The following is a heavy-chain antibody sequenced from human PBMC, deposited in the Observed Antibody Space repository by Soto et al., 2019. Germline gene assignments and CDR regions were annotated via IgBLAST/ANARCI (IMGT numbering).Heavy chain of an antibody. CDR3: TRHGPPRECSSSG. V-gene: IGHV3-73*01. CDR2: IRSKANSYAT. CDR1: GFTFSGSA. Sequence: EVQLVESGGGLVQPGGSLKLSCAASGFTFSGSAMHWVRQASGKGLEWVGRIRSKANSYATAYAASVKGRFTISRDXXKNTAYLQMNSLKTEDTAVYYCTRHGPPRECSSSGWGQGTLVTVSS. J-gene: IGHJ4*02. D-gene: IGHD6-6*01.